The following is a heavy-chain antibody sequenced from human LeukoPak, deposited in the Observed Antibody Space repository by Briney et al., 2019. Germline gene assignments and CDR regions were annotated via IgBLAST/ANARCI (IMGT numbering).Heavy chain of an antibody. J-gene: IGHJ6*02. CDR3: ARGANSYGFLRDVVRYGKDV. Sequence: SETLSLTCAVYGGSFSGYYWSWIRQPPGKGLDWIGEINHSGSTNYNPSLKSRVTISVDTSKNQFSLKLSSVTAADTAVYYCARGANSYGFLRDVVRYGKDVWGQGTTVTVSS. CDR2: INHSGST. CDR1: GGSFSGYY. V-gene: IGHV4-34*01. D-gene: IGHD5-18*01.